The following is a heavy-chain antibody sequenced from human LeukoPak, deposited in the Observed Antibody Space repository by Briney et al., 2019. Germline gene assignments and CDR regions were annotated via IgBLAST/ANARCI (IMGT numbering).Heavy chain of an antibody. CDR2: IYTTGST. Sequence: SETLSLTCTVSGGSISSYFWSWIRQPAGKGLEWIGHIYTTGSTYYNPSLKSRVTMSVDTSKNQFSLKLSSVTAADTAVYYCARALWSGYYRHDAFDIWGQGTMVTVSS. V-gene: IGHV4-4*07. J-gene: IGHJ3*02. CDR1: GGSISSYF. CDR3: ARALWSGYYRHDAFDI. D-gene: IGHD3-3*01.